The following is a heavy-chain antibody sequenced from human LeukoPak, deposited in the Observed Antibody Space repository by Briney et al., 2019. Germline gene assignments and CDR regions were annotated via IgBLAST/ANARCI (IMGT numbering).Heavy chain of an antibody. Sequence: GGSLRLSCAASGFTFSSYAMSWVRQAPGQGLERVSGISRNSGSIGYADSVKGRFTISRDNAKNSLYLQMNSLRAEDIALYYCARGLLGYCSSTSCLDAFDIWGQGTMVTVSS. CDR1: GFTFSSYA. CDR3: ARGLLGYCSSTSCLDAFDI. CDR2: ISRNSGSI. V-gene: IGHV3-9*03. D-gene: IGHD2-2*01. J-gene: IGHJ3*02.